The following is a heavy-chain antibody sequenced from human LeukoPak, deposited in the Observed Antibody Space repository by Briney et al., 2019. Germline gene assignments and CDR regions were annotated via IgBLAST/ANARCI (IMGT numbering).Heavy chain of an antibody. Sequence: PSETLSLTCTVSGGSISSYYWSWIRQPAGKGLEWIGRMYTSGSTNYNSSLKSRVTMSVDTSKNQFSLTLSSVTAADTAVYYCAREVTMVTTDLFDYWGQGTLVTVSS. J-gene: IGHJ4*02. D-gene: IGHD4-17*01. CDR1: GGSISSYY. V-gene: IGHV4-4*07. CDR2: MYTSGST. CDR3: AREVTMVTTDLFDY.